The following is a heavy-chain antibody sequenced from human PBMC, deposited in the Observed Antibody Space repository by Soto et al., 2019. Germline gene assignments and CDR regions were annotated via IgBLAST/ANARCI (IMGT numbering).Heavy chain of an antibody. Sequence: GGSLRLSCAASGFTFSSYWMHWVRQAPGKGLVWVSRINSDGSSTSYADSVKGRFTISRDNAKNTLYLQMNSLRAEDTAVYYCAREPVAVAAVAFDIWGQGTMVTVSS. CDR3: AREPVAVAAVAFDI. V-gene: IGHV3-74*01. D-gene: IGHD6-19*01. J-gene: IGHJ3*02. CDR1: GFTFSSYW. CDR2: INSDGSST.